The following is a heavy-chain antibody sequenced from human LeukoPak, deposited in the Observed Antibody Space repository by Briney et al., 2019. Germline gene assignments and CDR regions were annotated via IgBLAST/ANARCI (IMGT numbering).Heavy chain of an antibody. CDR2: ISSDIST. Sequence: GGSLRLSCVASGFTVSSNYRSWVRQAPGKGLEWVSLISSDISTYYADSVKGRFIISRDNSKNTLYLQMNSLRAEDTAVYYCARSLHTAMALFDYWGQGTLVAVSS. J-gene: IGHJ4*02. V-gene: IGHV3-53*01. CDR3: ARSLHTAMALFDY. CDR1: GFTVSSNY. D-gene: IGHD5-18*01.